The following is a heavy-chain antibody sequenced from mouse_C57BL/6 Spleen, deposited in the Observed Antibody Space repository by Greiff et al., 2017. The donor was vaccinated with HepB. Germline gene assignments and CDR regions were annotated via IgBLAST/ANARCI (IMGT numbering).Heavy chain of an antibody. V-gene: IGHV14-4*01. CDR1: GFNIKDDY. J-gene: IGHJ2*01. CDR2: IDPANGDT. Sequence: VQLQQSGAELVRPGASVKLSCTASGFNIKDDYMHWVKQRPEQGLEWIGWIDPANGDTEYASQFQGKATITADTSSNTAYLQLSSLTSEDTAVYYCTSQLGVFDYWGQGTTLTVSS. CDR3: TSQLGVFDY. D-gene: IGHD4-1*02.